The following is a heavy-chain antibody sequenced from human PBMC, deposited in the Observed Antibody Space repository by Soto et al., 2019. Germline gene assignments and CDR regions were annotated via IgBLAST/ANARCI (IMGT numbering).Heavy chain of an antibody. Sequence: QVQLVESGGGVVHPGRSLRLSCEGSGFTSSSYVMHWVRQAPGKGLEWVALISYDGSKKNYADSVKGRFTISRDNSKNMMYLQMNSLRPEDTAVYYCARGVFYYYGSSGYSPDYWGQGSLVTVSS. CDR1: GFTSSSYV. CDR2: ISYDGSKK. J-gene: IGHJ4*02. CDR3: ARGVFYYYGSSGYSPDY. V-gene: IGHV3-30-3*01. D-gene: IGHD3-22*01.